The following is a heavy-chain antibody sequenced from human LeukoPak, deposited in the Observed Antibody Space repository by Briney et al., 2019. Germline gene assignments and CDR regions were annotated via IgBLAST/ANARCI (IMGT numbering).Heavy chain of an antibody. CDR3: GGGRGCFDVSELPWRMISF. Sequence: ASVKVSCKSSGYTFTNYEINWVRQATGQGLEWMGWMNPNSEDTAYAQKFQGRISMTRSTSISTAYMELSSLRSEDTAVYYCGGGRGCFDVSELPWRMISFWGGGTVVTLSS. V-gene: IGHV1-8*01. D-gene: IGHD3-16*01. CDR1: GYTFTNYE. CDR2: MNPNSEDT. J-gene: IGHJ4*02.